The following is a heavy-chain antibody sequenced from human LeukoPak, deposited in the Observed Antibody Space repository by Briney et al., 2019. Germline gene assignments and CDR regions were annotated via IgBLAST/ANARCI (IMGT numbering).Heavy chain of an antibody. J-gene: IGHJ4*02. CDR3: AKGRYTSGRNFDH. V-gene: IGHV3-23*01. D-gene: IGHD6-19*01. Sequence: PGGSLRLSCAASEFTFSNYGMSWVRQAPGKGKGLEWVSGISGGGGGTYYADSVKGRFTISRDDSKNRLYLQMNSLRAEDTAVYYCAKGRYTSGRNFDHWGQGTLLTVSS. CDR1: EFTFSNYG. CDR2: ISGGGGGT.